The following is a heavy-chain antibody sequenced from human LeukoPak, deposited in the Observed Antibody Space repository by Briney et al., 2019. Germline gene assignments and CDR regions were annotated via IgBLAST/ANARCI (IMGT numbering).Heavy chain of an antibody. J-gene: IGHJ4*02. CDR1: GFTFSTSW. CDR2: IKQDGSEK. CDR3: ARDPHYDSSGPPDGG. D-gene: IGHD3-22*01. V-gene: IGHV3-7*01. Sequence: GGSLRLSCSASGFTFSTSWMSWVRQAPGKGLEWVANIKQDGSEKYYVDSVKGRFTISRDNAKNSLYLQMNSLRAEDTAVYYCARDPHYDSSGPPDGGWGQGTLVTVSS.